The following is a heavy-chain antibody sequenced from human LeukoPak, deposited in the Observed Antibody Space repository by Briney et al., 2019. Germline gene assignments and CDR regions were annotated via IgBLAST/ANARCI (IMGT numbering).Heavy chain of an antibody. Sequence: ASVKVSCKASGYTFTGYYMHWVRQAPGQGLEWMGWINPNSGGTNYAQKFQGRVTMTRNTSISTAYMELSRLRSDDTAVYYCAVGVSTPSPYYFDYWGQGTLVTVSS. CDR3: AVGVSTPSPYYFDY. CDR1: GYTFTGYY. D-gene: IGHD2-15*01. J-gene: IGHJ4*02. CDR2: INPNSGGT. V-gene: IGHV1-2*02.